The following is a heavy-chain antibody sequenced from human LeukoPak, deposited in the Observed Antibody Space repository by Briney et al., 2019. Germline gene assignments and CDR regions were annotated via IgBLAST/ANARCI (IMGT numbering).Heavy chain of an antibody. CDR1: GFTFSSYA. CDR2: ISGSGDNT. V-gene: IGHV3-23*01. Sequence: GGSLRLSCAASGFTFSSYAMSWVRQTPGKGLEWVSGISGSGDNTYYADSVKGRFTISRDNSKNTLYVQVNSLGTEDTAAYYCAKGSYYDSSGSFYFDYWGQETLVTVSS. D-gene: IGHD3-22*01. J-gene: IGHJ4*02. CDR3: AKGSYYDSSGSFYFDY.